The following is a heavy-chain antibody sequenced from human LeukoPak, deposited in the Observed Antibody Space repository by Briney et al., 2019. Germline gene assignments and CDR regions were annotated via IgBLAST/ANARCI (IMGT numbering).Heavy chain of an antibody. J-gene: IGHJ5*02. CDR3: ATDPAKSYGLSGVRWFDP. CDR2: INQDTSEK. D-gene: IGHD1-26*01. Sequence: TGGSLRLYCEVSGFTFSSYWMSWVRHAPGKGLEWVANINQDTSEKYYVDSVKGRFTISRDNAKNSLYLQMNSLRVEDTAVYYCATDPAKSYGLSGVRWFDPWGQGTLVTVSS. V-gene: IGHV3-7*01. CDR1: GFTFSSYW.